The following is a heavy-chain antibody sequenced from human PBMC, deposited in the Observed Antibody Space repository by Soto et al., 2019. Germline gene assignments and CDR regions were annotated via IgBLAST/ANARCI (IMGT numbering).Heavy chain of an antibody. CDR3: ARGFSAGKGSPPDF. J-gene: IGHJ4*02. Sequence: GGSLRLSCAASGLTVSSNYMIWVRRAPGKGLEWVSVIYIGGSTYYADSVKGRFTISRDNSKNTLYLQMSSLRAEDTAVYYCARGFSAGKGSPPDFWGQGSLVTVSS. V-gene: IGHV3-53*01. CDR1: GLTVSSNY. D-gene: IGHD6-13*01. CDR2: IYIGGST.